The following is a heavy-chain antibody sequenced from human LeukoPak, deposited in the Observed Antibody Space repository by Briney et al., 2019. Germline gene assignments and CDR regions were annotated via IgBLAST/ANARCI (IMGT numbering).Heavy chain of an antibody. D-gene: IGHD4-17*01. CDR3: AKDPYGVKGYFDY. Sequence: GGSLRLSCAASGFTVSSNYMTWVRQAPGKGLDWVSVIYSGGGTDYADSVKGRFTISRDNSKNTLYLQMNSLRAEDTAVYYCAKDPYGVKGYFDYWGQGTLVTVSS. CDR1: GFTVSSNY. V-gene: IGHV3-53*01. J-gene: IGHJ4*02. CDR2: IYSGGGT.